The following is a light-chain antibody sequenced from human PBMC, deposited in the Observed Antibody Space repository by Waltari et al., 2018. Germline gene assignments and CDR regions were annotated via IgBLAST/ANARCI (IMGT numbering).Light chain of an antibody. CDR1: QSVDFF. Sequence: EIVLTQSPATLSLSPGERATLSCRASQSVDFFLGWYQQNPGQAPRLLLYDASKRATGIPGRFTGSGSGTDFTLTISSLEPEDSAVYYCQQRGNWPLTFGGGTKVEIK. J-gene: IGKJ4*01. V-gene: IGKV3-11*01. CDR2: DAS. CDR3: QQRGNWPLT.